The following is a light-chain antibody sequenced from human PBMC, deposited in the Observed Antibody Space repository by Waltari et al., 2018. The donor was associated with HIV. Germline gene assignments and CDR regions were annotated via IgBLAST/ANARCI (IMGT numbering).Light chain of an antibody. V-gene: IGLV2-14*01. CDR2: EVS. J-gene: IGLJ3*02. CDR3: ASYISSASPE. CDR1: STDLRDYNS. Sequence: QSALTQPASVSGSPGQSITISCAGTSTDLRDYNSFSWYQHHPGKVPKVILYEVSNRPSGVSSRFSGSISANTASLTISGLQPEDEADYFCASYISSASPEFGGGTKVTVL.